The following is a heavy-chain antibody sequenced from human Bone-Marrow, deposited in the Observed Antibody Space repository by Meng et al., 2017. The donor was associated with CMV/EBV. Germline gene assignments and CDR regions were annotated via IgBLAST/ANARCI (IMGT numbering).Heavy chain of an antibody. CDR2: ISWNSGSI. Sequence: SLKISCAASGFTFDDYAMHWVRQAPGKGLEWVSGISWNSGSIGYADSVKGRFTISRDNAKNSLYLQMNSLRAEDTAVYYCEAGATTGDYWGQGTLVTVSS. J-gene: IGHJ4*02. V-gene: IGHV3-9*01. CDR3: EAGATTGDY. CDR1: GFTFDDYA. D-gene: IGHD1-26*01.